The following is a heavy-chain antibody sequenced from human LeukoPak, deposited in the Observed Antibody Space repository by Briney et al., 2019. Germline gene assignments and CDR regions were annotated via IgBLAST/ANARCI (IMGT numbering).Heavy chain of an antibody. CDR3: ARVKDGSGSADAFDI. D-gene: IGHD3-10*01. CDR1: GFTFSSYE. Sequence: GGSLRLSCAASGFTFSSYEMNWARQAPGKGLEWVSYISSSGSTIYYADSVKGRFTISRNNAKNSMYLQMNSLRAKDTAVYYCARVKDGSGSADAFDIWGQGTMVTVSS. CDR2: ISSSGSTI. V-gene: IGHV3-48*03. J-gene: IGHJ3*02.